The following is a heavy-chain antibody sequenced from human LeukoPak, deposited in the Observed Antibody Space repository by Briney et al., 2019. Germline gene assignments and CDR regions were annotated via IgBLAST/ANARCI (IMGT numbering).Heavy chain of an antibody. CDR2: MYAGGTT. D-gene: IGHD5-18*01. Sequence: GGSVRLSCAASGVIVSRNFMSWVRQAPGKGLQWVAIMYAGGTTDYSDSVRGRFHISRDSSNNTLYLQMNSLRAEDTAVYYCAKEVRGYSYLTLDYWGQGTLVTVSS. V-gene: IGHV3-53*01. CDR1: GVIVSRNF. J-gene: IGHJ4*02. CDR3: AKEVRGYSYLTLDY.